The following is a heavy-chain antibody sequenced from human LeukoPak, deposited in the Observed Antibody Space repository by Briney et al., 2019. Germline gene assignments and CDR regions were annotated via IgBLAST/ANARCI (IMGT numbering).Heavy chain of an antibody. D-gene: IGHD2-2*01. V-gene: IGHV1-8*01. Sequence: ASVKVSCKASGYAFTSYDINWVRQATGQGLEWMGWMNPNSGNTAFTQKFQGRVTMTRNISVSTAYMELISLRSEDTAVYYCARETSGNKDLVVVPTTIRYGMDVWGQGTTVSVSS. CDR3: ARETSGNKDLVVVPTTIRYGMDV. J-gene: IGHJ6*02. CDR1: GYAFTSYD. CDR2: MNPNSGNT.